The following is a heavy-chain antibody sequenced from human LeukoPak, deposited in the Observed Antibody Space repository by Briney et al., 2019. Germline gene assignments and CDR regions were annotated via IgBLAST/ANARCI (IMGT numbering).Heavy chain of an antibody. V-gene: IGHV1-69*13. CDR1: GGTFSSYA. D-gene: IGHD6-19*01. Sequence: SVRVSCKASGGTFSSYAISWVRQAPGQGLEWMGGIIPIFGTANYAQKFQGRVTITADESTSTAYMELSSLRSEDTAVYYCAISPGSSGLFDPWGQGTLVTVSS. CDR3: AISPGSSGLFDP. CDR2: IIPIFGTA. J-gene: IGHJ5*02.